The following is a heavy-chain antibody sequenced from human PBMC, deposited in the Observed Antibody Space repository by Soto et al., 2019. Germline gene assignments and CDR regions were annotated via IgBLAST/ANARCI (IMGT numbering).Heavy chain of an antibody. CDR3: ARGRVVLLWFGDHNWFDP. CDR1: GGSFSGYY. D-gene: IGHD3-10*01. V-gene: IGHV4-34*01. CDR2: INHSGST. Sequence: QVQLQQWGAGLLKPSETLSLTCAVYGGSFSGYYWSWIRQPPGKGLEWIGGINHSGSTNYNPSLKSRVTISVDTSKNQFSLKLSSVTAADTAVYYCARGRVVLLWFGDHNWFDPWGQGTLVTVSS. J-gene: IGHJ5*02.